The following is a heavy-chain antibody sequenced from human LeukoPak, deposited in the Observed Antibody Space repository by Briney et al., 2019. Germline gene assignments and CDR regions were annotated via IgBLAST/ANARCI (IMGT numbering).Heavy chain of an antibody. CDR3: AKRGEGVSNTWYMNNWFDP. D-gene: IGHD6-13*01. V-gene: IGHV3-23*01. Sequence: GGSLRLSCAASGFTFSSYAMSWVRQAPGKGLEWVSAISSSGDSTHYADSVKGRFTISRDNSKNTLYLQMNSLRAEDTAVYYCAKRGEGVSNTWYMNNWFDPWGQGTLVTVSS. J-gene: IGHJ5*02. CDR1: GFTFSSYA. CDR2: ISSSGDST.